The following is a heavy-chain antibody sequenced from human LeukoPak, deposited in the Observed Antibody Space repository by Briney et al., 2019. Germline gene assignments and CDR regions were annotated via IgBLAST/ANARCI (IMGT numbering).Heavy chain of an antibody. CDR3: ARETNNYFFDS. CDR1: GFTLSSYA. D-gene: IGHD1-20*01. Sequence: RGSLTLSCAASGFTLSSYAMSWVRQAPGKGLEWVSAVSRSGGSKFYADSVKGRVTISRDSSRNTLYLQMNSLRAEDTSAYYCARETNNYFFDSWGQGTLVTVSS. J-gene: IGHJ4*02. V-gene: IGHV3-23*01. CDR2: VSRSGGSK.